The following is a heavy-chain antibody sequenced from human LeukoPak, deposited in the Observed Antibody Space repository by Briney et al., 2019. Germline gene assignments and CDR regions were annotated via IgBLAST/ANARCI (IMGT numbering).Heavy chain of an antibody. CDR2: IYSGGST. CDR3: ARGTNPYYDFWSGHYYFDY. J-gene: IGHJ4*02. CDR1: GFTVSSDY. Sequence: PGGSLRLSRAASGFTVSSDYMSWVRQAPGKGLEWVSVIYSGGSTYYADSVRGRFTISRDNSKNTLYLQMNSLRAEDTAVYYCARGTNPYYDFWSGHYYFDYWGQGTLVTVSS. V-gene: IGHV3-66*01. D-gene: IGHD3-3*01.